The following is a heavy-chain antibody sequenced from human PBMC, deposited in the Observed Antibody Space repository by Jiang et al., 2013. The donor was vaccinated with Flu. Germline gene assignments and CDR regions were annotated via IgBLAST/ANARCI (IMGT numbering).Heavy chain of an antibody. V-gene: IGHV3-30*18. Sequence: VVQPGRSLRLSCAASGFTFSSYGMHWVRQAPGKGLEWVAVISYDGSNKYYADSVKGRFTISRDNSRNTLYLQMNRLRAEDTAVYYCAKDPYYYGSGGKYFQHWGQGTLVTVSS. CDR3: AKDPYYYGSGGKYFQH. CDR1: GFTFSSYG. CDR2: ISYDGSNK. J-gene: IGHJ1*01. D-gene: IGHD3-10*01.